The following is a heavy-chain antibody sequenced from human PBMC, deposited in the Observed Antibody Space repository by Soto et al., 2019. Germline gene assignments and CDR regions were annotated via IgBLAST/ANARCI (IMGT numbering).Heavy chain of an antibody. CDR1: GGSISSGDYY. J-gene: IGHJ5*02. CDR3: ARDNGVGP. D-gene: IGHD2-8*01. V-gene: IGHV4-30-4*01. Sequence: QVQLQESGPGLVKPSQTLSLTCTVSGGSISSGDYYWSWIRQPPGKGLEWIGYIYDSGRTYYNSSLKSRVNITLDTSKNQFSLKLTSVTAADTSVYYCARDNGVGPWGQGTLVTVSS. CDR2: IYDSGRT.